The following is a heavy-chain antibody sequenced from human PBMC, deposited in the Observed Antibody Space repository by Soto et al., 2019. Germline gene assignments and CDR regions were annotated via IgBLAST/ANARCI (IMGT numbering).Heavy chain of an antibody. CDR3: ARDLWGYCGTDCFPLDV. CDR1: GGSISSYY. Sequence: SETLSLTCTVSGGSISSYYWSWIRQPPGKGLEWIGYMYNTGSTVYNPSFKSRVTISVDTSKNQFSLKLNSVTAADTAVYYCARDLWGYCGTDCFPLDVWGQGTTVTVSS. J-gene: IGHJ6*02. CDR2: MYNTGST. D-gene: IGHD2-21*02. V-gene: IGHV4-59*01.